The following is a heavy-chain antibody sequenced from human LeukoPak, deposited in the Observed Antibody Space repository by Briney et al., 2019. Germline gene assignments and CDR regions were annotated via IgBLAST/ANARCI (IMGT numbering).Heavy chain of an antibody. CDR3: ARSERSTGYSPFHY. Sequence: PGGSLRLSCAASGFTFSSYSMNWVRQAPGKGLEWVSSISSSSSYIYYADSAKGRFTISRDNAKNSLYLQMNSLGAEDTAVYYCARSERSTGYSPFHYWGQGTLVTVSS. J-gene: IGHJ4*02. V-gene: IGHV3-21*06. CDR1: GFTFSSYS. CDR2: ISSSSSYI. D-gene: IGHD3-22*01.